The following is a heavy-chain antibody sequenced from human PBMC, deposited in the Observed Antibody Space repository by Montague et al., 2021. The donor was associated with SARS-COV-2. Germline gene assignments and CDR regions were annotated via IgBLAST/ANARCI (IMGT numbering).Heavy chain of an antibody. CDR2: IFYTGST. CDR1: GGSTSNYY. CDR3: ARAQNICFIANCVNYFDL. D-gene: IGHD2-15*01. J-gene: IGHJ4*02. V-gene: IGHV4-59*01. Sequence: SETLSLTCYVSGGSTSNYYWTWIRQSPGKGLQWIGYIFYTGSTKFNPSLKSRVSMSPDTSKNHFSLRLSAVTAADTARYYCARAQNICFIANCVNYFDLWGLGALVTVSS.